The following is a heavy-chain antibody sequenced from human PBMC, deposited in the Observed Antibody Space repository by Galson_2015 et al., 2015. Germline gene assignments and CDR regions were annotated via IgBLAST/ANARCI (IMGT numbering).Heavy chain of an antibody. CDR2: ISSSGSAT. CDR1: GFTFCNYE. V-gene: IGHV3-48*03. Sequence: SLRISCAASGFTFCNYEMNWVRQAPGKGLEWLSSISSSGSATYYADSVKGRFNISRDNAKNSLYLQMNSLRVEDTAVYYCTRPHRCENGDVDSWGQGALVTVSS. D-gene: IGHD4-17*01. J-gene: IGHJ5*02. CDR3: TRPHRCENGDVDS.